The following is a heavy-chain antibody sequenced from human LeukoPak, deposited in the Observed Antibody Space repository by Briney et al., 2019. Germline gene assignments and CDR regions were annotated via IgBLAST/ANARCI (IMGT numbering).Heavy chain of an antibody. J-gene: IGHJ4*02. CDR3: ARDWGGRDGYAGYFDY. Sequence: GGSLRLSCAASGFTVSSNYMSWVCQAPGKGLEWVSVIYSGGSTYYVDSVKGRFTISRDNSKNTLYLQMNSLRAEDTAVYYCARDWGGRDGYAGYFDYWGQGTLVTVSS. CDR1: GFTVSSNY. V-gene: IGHV3-66*01. CDR2: IYSGGST. D-gene: IGHD5-24*01.